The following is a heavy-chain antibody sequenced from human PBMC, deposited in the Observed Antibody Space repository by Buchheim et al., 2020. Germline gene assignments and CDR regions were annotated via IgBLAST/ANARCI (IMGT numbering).Heavy chain of an antibody. Sequence: EVQLLESGGGLVQPGGSLRLSCAASGFTFSNYVMTWVRQAPGKGLEWVSGISSSDSSNYYAAPVKGRFTISRDNSKNTLYLQMNSLRAEDTAIYYCAKGPGYGDYGWGQGTL. CDR1: GFTFSNYV. J-gene: IGHJ4*02. V-gene: IGHV3-23*01. CDR2: ISSSDSSN. CDR3: AKGPGYGDYG. D-gene: IGHD4-17*01.